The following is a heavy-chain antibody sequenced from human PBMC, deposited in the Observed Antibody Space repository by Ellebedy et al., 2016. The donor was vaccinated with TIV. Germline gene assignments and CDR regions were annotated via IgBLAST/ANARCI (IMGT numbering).Heavy chain of an antibody. CDR1: EFTFSIYA. V-gene: IGHV3-23*01. D-gene: IGHD7-27*01. CDR3: AQTNWGAGGFYGLDV. J-gene: IGHJ6*02. Sequence: GESLKISCAASEFTFSIYAMTWVRQAPGKGLEWVSTISGSGTNTHYTNSLRGRFTISRDNSKNTLYLQMDSLRAEDMAVYYCAQTNWGAGGFYGLDVWGQGTTVTVAS. CDR2: ISGSGTNT.